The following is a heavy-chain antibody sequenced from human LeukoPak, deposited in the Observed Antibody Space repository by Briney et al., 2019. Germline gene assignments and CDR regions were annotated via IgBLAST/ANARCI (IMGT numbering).Heavy chain of an antibody. CDR3: ARVGGSNFYNYGMDV. CDR2: IYFSGST. J-gene: IGHJ6*02. CDR1: DDSIGNYY. V-gene: IGHV4-59*01. D-gene: IGHD4-11*01. Sequence: PSETLSLTCTVSDDSIGNYYWSWIRQSPGKGLEWVGYIYFSGSTNYNPSLKRRVTMSVVTSKNQFSLRLTSVTAADTATYYCARVGGSNFYNYGMDVWGQGTTVIVSS.